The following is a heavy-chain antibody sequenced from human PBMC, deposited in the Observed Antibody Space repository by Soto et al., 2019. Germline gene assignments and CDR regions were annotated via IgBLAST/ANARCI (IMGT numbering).Heavy chain of an antibody. J-gene: IGHJ6*02. CDR2: ISSSSSTI. Sequence: PGGSLRLSCAASGFTFSSYSMNWVRQAPGKGLEWVSYISSSSSTIYYADSVKGRFTISRDNAKNSLYLQMNSLRDEDTAVYYCARDEPAADYYYGMDVWGQGTTVTVSS. V-gene: IGHV3-48*02. CDR3: ARDEPAADYYYGMDV. D-gene: IGHD6-13*01. CDR1: GFTFSSYS.